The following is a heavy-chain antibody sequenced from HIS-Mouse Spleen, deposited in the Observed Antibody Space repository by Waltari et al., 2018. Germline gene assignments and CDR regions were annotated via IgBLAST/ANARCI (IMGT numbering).Heavy chain of an antibody. CDR2: ISYDGSNK. Sequence: QVQLVESGGGVVQPGRSLRLSCAASGFTFSSYGMHWVRQAPGKGLEWVAVISYDGSNKYYADSVKGRFTISRDNSKNTLYLQMNSLRAEDTAVYYCAKDRGSQFDYWGQGTL. CDR3: AKDRGSQFDY. V-gene: IGHV3-30*18. CDR1: GFTFSSYG. J-gene: IGHJ4*02. D-gene: IGHD1-26*01.